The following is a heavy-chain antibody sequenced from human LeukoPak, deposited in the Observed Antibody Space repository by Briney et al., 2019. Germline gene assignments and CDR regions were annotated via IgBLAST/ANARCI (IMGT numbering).Heavy chain of an antibody. Sequence: ASVKVSCKASGYTFTSYGISWVRQAPGQGLEWMGWISAYNGNTNYAQKLQGRVTMTTDTSTSTAYMELRSLRSDDTAVYYCARDQRKQQLAPNWFDPWGQGTLVTVSS. J-gene: IGHJ5*02. CDR2: ISAYNGNT. V-gene: IGHV1-18*01. CDR3: ARDQRKQQLAPNWFDP. D-gene: IGHD6-13*01. CDR1: GYTFTSYG.